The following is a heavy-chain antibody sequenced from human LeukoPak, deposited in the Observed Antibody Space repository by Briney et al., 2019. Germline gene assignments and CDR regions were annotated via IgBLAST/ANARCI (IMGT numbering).Heavy chain of an antibody. Sequence: PGGSLRLSCAVSRFTLSNYWMSWVRQAPGKGLEWVANIKQDGSETYYVDSVKGRFTISRDNAKNSLSLQMNSLRAEDTAVYYCARQRGSGCLDYWGQGTLVTVSS. D-gene: IGHD6-19*01. CDR2: IKQDGSET. CDR3: ARQRGSGCLDY. V-gene: IGHV3-7*01. J-gene: IGHJ4*02. CDR1: RFTLSNYW.